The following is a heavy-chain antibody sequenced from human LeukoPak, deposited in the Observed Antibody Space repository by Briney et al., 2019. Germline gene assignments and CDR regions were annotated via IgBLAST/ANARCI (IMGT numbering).Heavy chain of an antibody. J-gene: IGHJ4*02. V-gene: IGHV1-18*01. CDR1: GYTFTSYG. Sequence: EASVKVSCKASGYTFTSYGISWVRQAPGQGLEWMGWISAYNGNTNYAQKLQGRVTMTTDTSTGTAYMELRSLRSDDTAVYYCARGLTSGSYYGFGLGFDYWGQGTLVTVSS. D-gene: IGHD1-26*01. CDR3: ARGLTSGSYYGFGLGFDY. CDR2: ISAYNGNT.